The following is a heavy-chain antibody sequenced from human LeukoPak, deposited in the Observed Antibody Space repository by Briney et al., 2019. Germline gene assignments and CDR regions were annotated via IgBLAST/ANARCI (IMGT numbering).Heavy chain of an antibody. D-gene: IGHD2-8*02. CDR1: GGSVSSGSYY. CDR3: ARVSLVFSRRYAMDV. CDR2: IYYSGST. Sequence: SETLSLTCTVSGGSVSSGSYYWSWIRQPPGKGLEWIGYIYYSGSTNYNPTLKSRVTISVDTSKNQFSLKLSSVTAADRAVYYCARVSLVFSRRYAMDVWGQGTTVTVSS. V-gene: IGHV4-61*01. J-gene: IGHJ6*02.